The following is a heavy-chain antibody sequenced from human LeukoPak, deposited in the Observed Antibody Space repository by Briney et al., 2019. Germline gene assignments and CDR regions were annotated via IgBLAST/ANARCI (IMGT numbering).Heavy chain of an antibody. CDR1: GFTFDDYA. V-gene: IGHV3-9*01. CDR2: ISWNSGSI. D-gene: IGHD3-10*01. J-gene: IGHJ6*03. Sequence: GGSLRLSCAASGFTFDDYAMHWVRQAPGKGLEWVSGISWNSGSIGYADSVKGRFTISRDNAKNSLYLQMNSLRAEDTAVYYCAKGATMVRGVIMNYYYYYMDVWGKGTTVTVSS. CDR3: AKGATMVRGVIMNYYYYYMDV.